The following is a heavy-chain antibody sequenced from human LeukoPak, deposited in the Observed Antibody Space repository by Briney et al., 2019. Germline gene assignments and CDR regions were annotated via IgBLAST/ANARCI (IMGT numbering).Heavy chain of an antibody. CDR3: ARVLIDYYYYYMDV. J-gene: IGHJ6*03. CDR1: GFTFSSYS. Sequence: PGGSLRLSCAASGFTFSSYSMNWVRQAPGKGLEWVSSISSSSSYIYYADSVKGRFTISRDNAKNSLYLQMNSLRAEDTAVNYCARVLIDYYYYYMDVWGKGTTVTVSS. V-gene: IGHV3-21*01. D-gene: IGHD2/OR15-2a*01. CDR2: ISSSSSYI.